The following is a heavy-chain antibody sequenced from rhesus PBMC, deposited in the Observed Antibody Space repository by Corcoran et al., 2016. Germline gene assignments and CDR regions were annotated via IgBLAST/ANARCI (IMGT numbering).Heavy chain of an antibody. J-gene: IGHJ5-1*01. V-gene: IGHV4S11*01. CDR2: IYSSGST. D-gene: IGHD1-1-1*01. Sequence: QVQLQESGPGLVKPSETLSPTCAVSGGSIRSNYWTWIRQAPGRGLEWIGYIYSSGSTYYNPSLKSRVTLSVDTSKNQFSLKLTSVTAADTAVYYCALRYEVWGPGVLVTVSS. CDR3: ALRYEV. CDR1: GGSIRSNY.